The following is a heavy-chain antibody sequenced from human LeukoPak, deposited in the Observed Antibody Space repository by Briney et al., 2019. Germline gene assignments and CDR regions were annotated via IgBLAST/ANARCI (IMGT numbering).Heavy chain of an antibody. V-gene: IGHV4-39*01. J-gene: IGHJ5*02. CDR3: ARVPGDWFDP. CDR2: IYYSGNT. CDR1: GGSISSSSNY. D-gene: IGHD3-10*01. Sequence: SETLSLTCTVSGGSISSSSNYWGWIRQSPGKGLEWIGRIYYSGNTYYSPSLKSRVTISVDTSKNQFSLKLSSVTAADTAVYYCARVPGDWFDPWGQGTLVTVSS.